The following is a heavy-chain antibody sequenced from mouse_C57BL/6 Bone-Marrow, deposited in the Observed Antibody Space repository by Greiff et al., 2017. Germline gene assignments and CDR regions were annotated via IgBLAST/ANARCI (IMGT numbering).Heavy chain of an antibody. CDR3: ARTLRRDWYFDV. V-gene: IGHV1-64*01. Sequence: QVQLQQPGAELVKPGASVKLSCKASGYTFTSYWMHWVKQRPGQGLEWIGMIHPNSGSTNYNEKFKSKATLTVDKSSSTAYMQLSSLTSEDSAVYYCARTLRRDWYFDVWGTGTTVTVSS. CDR1: GYTFTSYW. J-gene: IGHJ1*03. CDR2: IHPNSGST.